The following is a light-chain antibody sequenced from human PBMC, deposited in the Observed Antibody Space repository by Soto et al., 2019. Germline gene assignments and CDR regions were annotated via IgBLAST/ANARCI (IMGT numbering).Light chain of an antibody. CDR2: DVS. CDR3: GSYTSSSYV. J-gene: IGLJ1*01. CDR1: CSDIGAYNF. Sequence: QSVLTRPASVSGSPGQSITISCTGTCSDIGAYNFVSWYQQHPAKAPKLMIFDVSNRPSGVSNRFSGSKSGNTASLTISGLQAEDEADYYCGSYTSSSYVFGTGTKVTVL. V-gene: IGLV2-14*03.